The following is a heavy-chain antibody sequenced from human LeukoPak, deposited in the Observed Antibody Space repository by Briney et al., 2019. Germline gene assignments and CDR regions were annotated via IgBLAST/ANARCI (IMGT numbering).Heavy chain of an antibody. CDR1: GGSFSGYY. CDR3: ARTIVAVPANGMDV. Sequence: PSETLSLTCAVYGGSFSGYYWSWIRQPPGKGLEWIGEINHSGSTNYNPSLKSRVTISVDTSKNQFSLKLSSVTAADTAVYYCARTIVAVPANGMDVWGQGTTVTVSS. V-gene: IGHV4-34*01. J-gene: IGHJ6*02. D-gene: IGHD2-2*01. CDR2: INHSGST.